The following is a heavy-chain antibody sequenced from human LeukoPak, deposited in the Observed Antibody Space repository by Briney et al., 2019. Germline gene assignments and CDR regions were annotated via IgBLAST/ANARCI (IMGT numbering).Heavy chain of an antibody. D-gene: IGHD6-13*01. Sequence: GGSLRLSCAASGFTVSSNYMSWVRQAPGKGLEWVSVTYSGGSTYYADSVKGRFTISRDNSKNTLYLQMNSLRAEDTAVYYCARDRGIAWYYFDYWGQGTLVTVSS. V-gene: IGHV3-53*01. CDR1: GFTVSSNY. J-gene: IGHJ4*02. CDR2: TYSGGST. CDR3: ARDRGIAWYYFDY.